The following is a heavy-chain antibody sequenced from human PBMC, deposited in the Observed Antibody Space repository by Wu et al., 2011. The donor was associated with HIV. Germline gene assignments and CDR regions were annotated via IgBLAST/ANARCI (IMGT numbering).Heavy chain of an antibody. D-gene: IGHD3-10*01. J-gene: IGHJ5*02. CDR2: INPNSGDT. CDR1: GYIFTGYY. V-gene: IGHV1-2*02. CDR3: ALWAGSYSFKS. Sequence: QVQLVQSGAEVKKPGASVKVSCKASGYIFTGYYMHWVRQAPGQGLEWMGWINPNSGDTNYAQRFQGRVTMTRDTYISTAYMELNRLKSDDTAVYYCALWAGSYSFKSWGQGTLVTVSS.